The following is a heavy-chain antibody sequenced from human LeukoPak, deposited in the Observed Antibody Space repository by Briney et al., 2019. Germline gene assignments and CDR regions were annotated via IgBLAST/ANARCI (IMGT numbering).Heavy chain of an antibody. CDR2: INPNSGGT. CDR1: GYTFTGYY. Sequence: GASVKVSCKASGYTFTGYYMHWVRQAPGPGLEWMGWINPNSGGTNYAQKFQGRVTMTRDTSISTAYMELSRLRSDDTAVYYCARDVVSSGWYMGFDYWGQGTLVTVSS. CDR3: ARDVVSSGWYMGFDY. J-gene: IGHJ4*02. V-gene: IGHV1-2*02. D-gene: IGHD6-19*01.